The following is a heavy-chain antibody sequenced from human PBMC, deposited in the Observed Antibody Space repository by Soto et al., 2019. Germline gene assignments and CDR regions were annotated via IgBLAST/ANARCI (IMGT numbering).Heavy chain of an antibody. V-gene: IGHV1-18*01. Sequence: QVQLVQSGAEVKKPGASVKVSCKTSGYTFSSYGITWVRQAPGQGLEYMGWISAYNGNTNYAQKVQDRVFMTTDTSANTVYMELRSLRSDDTAVYYCARNGVGAMVRGEVDYWGQGTLVTVSA. D-gene: IGHD3-10*01. CDR2: ISAYNGNT. CDR1: GYTFSSYG. CDR3: ARNGVGAMVRGEVDY. J-gene: IGHJ4*02.